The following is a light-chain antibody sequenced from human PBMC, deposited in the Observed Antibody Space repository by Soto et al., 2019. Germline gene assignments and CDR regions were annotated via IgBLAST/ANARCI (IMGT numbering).Light chain of an antibody. V-gene: IGLV2-14*01. CDR2: EVS. J-gene: IGLJ1*01. Sequence: QSVLTQFASVSGSPGQSITISCTGTSSDVGGYNYVSWYQQHPGKAPKLIISEVSNRPSGVSNRFSGSKSGNTASLTISGLQAEDEADYYCSSYASDSTYVFGTGTKLTVL. CDR3: SSYASDSTYV. CDR1: SSDVGGYNY.